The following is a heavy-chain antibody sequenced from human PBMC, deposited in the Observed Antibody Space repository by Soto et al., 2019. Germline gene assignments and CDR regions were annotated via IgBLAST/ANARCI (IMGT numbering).Heavy chain of an antibody. CDR3: AKDRGTLGWFDY. V-gene: IGHV3-30*18. Sequence: QVQLVESGGGVVQPGRSLRLSCVVSGFTFSNYGMHWVRQAPGKGLEWVAFISYDGSNEYYAGSVKGRFTISRDNSKNTLYLQMNSLSAEATAVYYCAKDRGTLGWFDYWGQGTLVTVSS. J-gene: IGHJ5*01. CDR2: ISYDGSNE. CDR1: GFTFSNYG.